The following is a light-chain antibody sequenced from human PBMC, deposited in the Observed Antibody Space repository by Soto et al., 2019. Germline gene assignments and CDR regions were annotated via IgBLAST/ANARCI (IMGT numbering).Light chain of an antibody. J-gene: IGLJ3*02. Sequence: QSALTQHPSASGSPGQSVTISCTGTSSDVGAYDYVSWFQQHPGKAPKLIIYQVTKRPSGVPDRFSGSKSGNTASLTVFGLQAEDEADYYCSSYVVSYKWVFGGGTKLTVL. CDR1: SSDVGAYDY. CDR3: SSYVVSYKWV. V-gene: IGLV2-8*01. CDR2: QVT.